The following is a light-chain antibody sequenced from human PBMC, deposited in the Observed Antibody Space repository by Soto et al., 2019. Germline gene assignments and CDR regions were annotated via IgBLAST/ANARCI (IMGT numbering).Light chain of an antibody. CDR1: RSVDSK. V-gene: IGKV3-15*01. CDR3: QHYSTWLWT. J-gene: IGKJ1*01. Sequence: EIVMTQSPATLSVSPGETGTLSCRASRSVDSKLAWYQQKPGQGPRLLIYGASSRATGIPARFSGSGSGTEFTLTISSLQSEDFPVYYCQHYSTWLWTFGQGTKVEIK. CDR2: GAS.